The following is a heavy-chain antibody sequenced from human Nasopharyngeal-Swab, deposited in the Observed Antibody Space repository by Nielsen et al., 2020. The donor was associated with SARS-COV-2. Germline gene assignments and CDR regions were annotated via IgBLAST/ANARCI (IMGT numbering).Heavy chain of an antibody. CDR1: GGSISSYY. CDR2: IYYSGST. Sequence: GSLRLSCTVSGGSISSYYWSWIRQPPGKGLEWIGYIYYSGSTNYNPSLKSRVTISVDTPKNQFSLKLSSVTAADTAVYYCARERVTDKYFDYWGQGTLVTVSS. CDR3: ARERVTDKYFDY. D-gene: IGHD2-21*02. V-gene: IGHV4-59*01. J-gene: IGHJ4*02.